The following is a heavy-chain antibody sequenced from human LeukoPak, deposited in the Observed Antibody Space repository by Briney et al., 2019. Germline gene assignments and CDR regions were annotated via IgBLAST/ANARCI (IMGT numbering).Heavy chain of an antibody. V-gene: IGHV4-38-2*02. CDR3: ARAGYGDSDFDY. J-gene: IGHJ4*02. D-gene: IGHD4-17*01. CDR1: GYSISSGYF. CDR2: IYHSGST. Sequence: SETLSLTCTVSGYSISSGYFWGWIRQPPGKGLEWIGSIYHSGSTYYNPSLKSRVTISVDTSKNQFSLKLSSVTAADTAVYYCARAGYGDSDFDYWGQGTLVTVSS.